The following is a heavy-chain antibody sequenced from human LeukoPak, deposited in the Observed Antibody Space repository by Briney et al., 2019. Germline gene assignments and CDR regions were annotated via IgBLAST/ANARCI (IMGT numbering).Heavy chain of an antibody. Sequence: SETLSLTCGVSGDSISSYYWSWIRQPPGKGLEWIGYIYYSGTTKYNPSLESRVAISVDTSKSQFSLKVNSVTSADTAIYYCATSYYDYDRWDYWGQGALVTVSS. CDR3: ATSYYDYDRWDY. V-gene: IGHV4-59*01. CDR2: IYYSGTT. CDR1: GDSISSYY. J-gene: IGHJ4*02. D-gene: IGHD3-16*01.